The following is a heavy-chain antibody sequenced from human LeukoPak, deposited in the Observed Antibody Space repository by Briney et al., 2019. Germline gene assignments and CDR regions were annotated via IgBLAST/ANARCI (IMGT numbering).Heavy chain of an antibody. CDR2: ISSSRNYI. V-gene: IGHV3-21*01. CDR3: ARLITAPYYFDY. Sequence: PGGSLRLSCAASGCTFNSYNMNWVRQAPGKGLEGVASISSSRNYIYYADSVKGRSTISRDNAKNSLYLQMYSLRAEDTAVYYCARLITAPYYFDYWGQGTLVTVSS. J-gene: IGHJ4*02. D-gene: IGHD1-20*01. CDR1: GCTFNSYN.